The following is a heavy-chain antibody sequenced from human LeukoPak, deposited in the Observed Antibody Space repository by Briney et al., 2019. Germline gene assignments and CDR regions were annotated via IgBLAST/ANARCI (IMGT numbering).Heavy chain of an antibody. CDR3: ARRGSSKPHFDY. Sequence: PSESLSLTCTVSGGSISSYYWGWIRQPPGKGLEWIGSIYYSGSTYYNPSLKSRVTISVHTSKNQFSLKLSSVTAADTAVYYCARRGSSKPHFDYWGQGTLVTVSS. CDR2: IYYSGST. V-gene: IGHV4-39*01. D-gene: IGHD6-13*01. J-gene: IGHJ4*02. CDR1: GGSISSYY.